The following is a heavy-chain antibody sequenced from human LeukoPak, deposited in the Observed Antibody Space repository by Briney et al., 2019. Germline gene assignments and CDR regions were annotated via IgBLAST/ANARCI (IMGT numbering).Heavy chain of an antibody. V-gene: IGHV1-2*02. CDR3: ARRGDYGAPYYFDY. Sequence: AASVKVSCKASGYTFTGYYMHWVRQAPGQGLEWMGWINPNSGGTNYAQKFQGRVTMTRDTSISTAYMELGRLRSDDTAVYYCARRGDYGAPYYFDYWGQGTLVTVSS. CDR1: GYTFTGYY. D-gene: IGHD4-17*01. CDR2: INPNSGGT. J-gene: IGHJ4*02.